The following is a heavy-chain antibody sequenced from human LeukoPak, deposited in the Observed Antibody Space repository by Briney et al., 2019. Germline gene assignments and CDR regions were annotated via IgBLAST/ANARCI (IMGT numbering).Heavy chain of an antibody. D-gene: IGHD1-1*01. CDR1: GFTFSDYY. CDR2: ISSSGSTI. CDR3: AREDPHTYNFDF. Sequence: NPGGSLRLSCAASGFTFSDYYMSWIRQAPGKGLEWVSYISSSGSTIYYADSVKGRFTISRDNTKNSLYLQMNSLRAEDTAVYYCAREDPHTYNFDFWGPGTLVTVSS. V-gene: IGHV3-11*01. J-gene: IGHJ4*02.